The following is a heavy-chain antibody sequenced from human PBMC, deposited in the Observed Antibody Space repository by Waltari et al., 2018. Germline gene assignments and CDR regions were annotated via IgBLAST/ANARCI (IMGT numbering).Heavy chain of an antibody. CDR3: AVGSTFNYFHN. V-gene: IGHV5-51*01. J-gene: IGHJ4*02. D-gene: IGHD6-13*01. CDR1: GYIFTNYW. CDR2: IYPGDSDT. Sequence: EVQLVQSGAEMKKPGESLKISCEASGYIFTNYWIGWVRQMPGKGLEWMWIIYPGDSDTRYGPSLRGHVTISADKSISTAFLQWSSLKASDTAMYYCAVGSTFNYFHNWGQGTLVTVSS.